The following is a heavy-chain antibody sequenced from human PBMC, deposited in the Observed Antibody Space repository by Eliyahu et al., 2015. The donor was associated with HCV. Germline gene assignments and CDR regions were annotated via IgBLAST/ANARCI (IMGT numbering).Heavy chain of an antibody. V-gene: IGHV4-59*01. CDR3: AREGTFYSNYPAAFDY. CDR2: IYYSGST. D-gene: IGHD4-11*01. CDR1: GGSISSYY. J-gene: IGHJ4*02. Sequence: QVQLQESGPGLVKPSETLSLTCTVSGGSISSYYWSWIRQPPGKGLEWIGYIYYSGSTNYNPSLKSRVTISVDTSKNQFSLKLSSVTAADTAVYYCAREGTFYSNYPAAFDYWGQGTLVTVSS.